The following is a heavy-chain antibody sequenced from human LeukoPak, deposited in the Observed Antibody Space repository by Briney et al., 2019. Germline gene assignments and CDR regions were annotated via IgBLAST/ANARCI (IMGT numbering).Heavy chain of an antibody. Sequence: SETLSLTCTVSGGSISSSSYYWGWIRQPPGKGLEWIGSIYYSGSTYYNPSLKSRVTISVDTSKNQFSLKLRSVTAADTAVYYCARDQGDPRLAGVYFDYWGQGTLVTVSS. J-gene: IGHJ4*02. V-gene: IGHV4-39*07. CDR3: ARDQGDPRLAGVYFDY. CDR2: IYYSGST. CDR1: GGSISSSSYY. D-gene: IGHD2-21*02.